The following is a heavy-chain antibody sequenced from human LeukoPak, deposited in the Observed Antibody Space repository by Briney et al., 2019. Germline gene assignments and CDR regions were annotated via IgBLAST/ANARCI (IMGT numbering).Heavy chain of an antibody. Sequence: SETLSLTCTVSGGSISSYYWSWIRQPPGKGLEWIGYIYYSGSTNYNPSLKSRVTISVDTSKYQFSLKLSSVTAADTAVYYCARGWGYYDSSGYYFWGQGTLVTVSS. D-gene: IGHD3-22*01. J-gene: IGHJ4*02. CDR3: ARGWGYYDSSGYYF. CDR2: IYYSGST. V-gene: IGHV4-59*01. CDR1: GGSISSYY.